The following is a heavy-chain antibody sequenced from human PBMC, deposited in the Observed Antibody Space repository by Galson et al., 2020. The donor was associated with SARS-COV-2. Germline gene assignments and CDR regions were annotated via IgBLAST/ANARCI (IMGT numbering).Heavy chain of an antibody. CDR2: IYYSGST. D-gene: IGHD3-10*01. CDR1: GGSISSSSYY. CDR3: ARPSRGYYGSGSYVVDDY. Sequence: ASETLSLTCTVSGGSISSSSYYWGWIRQPPGKGLEWIGSIYYSGSTYYNPSLKSRVTISVDTSKNQFSLKLSSVTAADTAVYYCARPSRGYYGSGSYVVDDYWGQGTLVTVSS. J-gene: IGHJ4*02. V-gene: IGHV4-39*01.